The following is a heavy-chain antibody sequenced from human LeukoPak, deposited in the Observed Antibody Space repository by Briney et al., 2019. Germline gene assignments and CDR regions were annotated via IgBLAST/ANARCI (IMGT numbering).Heavy chain of an antibody. CDR1: GYTFTGYY. D-gene: IGHD4-17*01. Sequence: GASVKVSCKASGYTFTGYYMHWVRQAPGQGLEWMGWINPNTGVTNYAQKFQGRVTLTRDTSIITAYMELTRLRSDDTAVYYCARDRTTVTTGYYGMDVWGQGTTATVSS. J-gene: IGHJ6*02. CDR2: INPNTGVT. CDR3: ARDRTTVTTGYYGMDV. V-gene: IGHV1-2*02.